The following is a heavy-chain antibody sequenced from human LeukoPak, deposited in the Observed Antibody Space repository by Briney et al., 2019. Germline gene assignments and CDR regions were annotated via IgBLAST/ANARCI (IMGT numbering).Heavy chain of an antibody. D-gene: IGHD3-22*01. CDR3: TRDDYYYDSSGYYPDDY. CDR2: IRSKAYGGTT. J-gene: IGHJ4*02. CDR1: GFTFGDYA. Sequence: PGRSLRLSCTASGFTFGDYAMSWVRQAPGKGLEWVGFIRSKAYGGTTEYAASVKGRFTISRDGSKSIAYLQMNSLKTEDTAVYYCTRDDYYYDSSGYYPDDYWGQGTLVTVSS. V-gene: IGHV3-49*04.